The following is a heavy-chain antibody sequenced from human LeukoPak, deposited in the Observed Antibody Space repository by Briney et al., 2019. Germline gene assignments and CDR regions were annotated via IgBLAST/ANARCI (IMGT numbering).Heavy chain of an antibody. CDR3: VREAATDYYDSSGYYRQTEVFDA. D-gene: IGHD3-22*01. CDR2: IYYSGST. V-gene: IGHV4-59*01. J-gene: IGHJ3*01. CDR1: GGSISSYY. Sequence: KTSETLSLTCTVSGGSISSYYWSWIRQPPGKGLVWIGYIYYSGSTNYNPSLKSRVTISVDTSKNQFSLKLRSVTAADTAVYYCVREAATDYYDSSGYYRQTEVFDAWGQGTMVTVSS.